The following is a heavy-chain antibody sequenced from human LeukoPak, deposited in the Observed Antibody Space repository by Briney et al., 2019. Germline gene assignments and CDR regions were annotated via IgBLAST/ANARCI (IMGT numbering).Heavy chain of an antibody. CDR1: GGSISRGGYS. J-gene: IGHJ4*02. D-gene: IGHD3-22*01. CDR2: NYHSGST. Sequence: SQTLSLICAVSGGSISRGGYSWSWIRQPPGKGLGWIRYNYHSGSTYSNPSLKSRVTISVDRSNNQFSLKLSSVTAADTAVYYCASLRYYYDSSGYYYDSRSIVFDYWGQGTLVTVSS. CDR3: ASLRYYYDSSGYYYDSRSIVFDY. V-gene: IGHV4-30-2*01.